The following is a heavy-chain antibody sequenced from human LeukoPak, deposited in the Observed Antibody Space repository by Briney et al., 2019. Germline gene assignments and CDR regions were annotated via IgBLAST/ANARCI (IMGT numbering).Heavy chain of an antibody. V-gene: IGHV3-23*01. J-gene: IGHJ4*02. D-gene: IGHD3-3*01. CDR1: GFTFSSYV. CDR2: ISGSGGST. Sequence: GGSLRLSCAASGFTFSSYVMSWVRQAPGKGLEWVSAISGSGGSTYYADSVKGRFTISRDNSKNTLYLQMNSLRAEDTAVYYCAKRPQKITIFGVVMGYWGQGTLVTVSS. CDR3: AKRPQKITIFGVVMGY.